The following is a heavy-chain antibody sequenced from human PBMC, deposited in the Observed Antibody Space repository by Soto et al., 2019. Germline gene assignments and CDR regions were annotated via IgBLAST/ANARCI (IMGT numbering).Heavy chain of an antibody. CDR3: AHRLPVTTSAFDI. Sequence: QITLKESGPTLVKPTQTVTLTCTFSGFSLITSGVGVGWVRQPPGRALEWLAVIYWTDDKRYSPSLKSRLSITKDTSKNQVVLTMTNMDPMDTAIFFCAHRLPVTTSAFDIWGQGTMVTVSS. CDR1: GFSLITSGVG. J-gene: IGHJ3*02. V-gene: IGHV2-5*01. CDR2: IYWTDDK. D-gene: IGHD4-17*01.